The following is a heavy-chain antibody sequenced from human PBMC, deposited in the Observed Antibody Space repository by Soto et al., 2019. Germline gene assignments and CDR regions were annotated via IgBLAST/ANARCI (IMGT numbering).Heavy chain of an antibody. CDR1: GFTFSTYG. J-gene: IGHJ4*02. Sequence: PGGSLRLSCAASGFTFSTYGMHWVRQAPGKGLEWVAVIWSDGSNTYYADSVKGRFTISRDNSKNTLYLQMNSLRAEDTAVYYCAKDLYYDILTGYHTDYWGQGTLVTVSA. D-gene: IGHD3-9*01. CDR2: IWSDGSNT. V-gene: IGHV3-33*06. CDR3: AKDLYYDILTGYHTDY.